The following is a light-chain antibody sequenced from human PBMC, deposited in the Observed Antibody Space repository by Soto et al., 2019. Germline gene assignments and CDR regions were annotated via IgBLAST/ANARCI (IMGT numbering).Light chain of an antibody. Sequence: QLVLTQSPSASASLGASVKLTCTLSSGHSSYAIAWHQQQPEKGPRYLMKFDSDGTHTTGDGIPDRFSGSSSGAECYLTISSLQSEDEADYYCQTWDTGTVVFGGGTKLTVL. V-gene: IGLV4-69*01. CDR2: FDSDGTH. CDR1: SGHSSYA. CDR3: QTWDTGTVV. J-gene: IGLJ2*01.